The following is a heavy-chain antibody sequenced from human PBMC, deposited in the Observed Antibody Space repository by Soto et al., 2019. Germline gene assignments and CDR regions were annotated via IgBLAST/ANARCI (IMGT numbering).Heavy chain of an antibody. CDR3: ARHREWELLLGNGGYFDY. J-gene: IGHJ4*02. D-gene: IGHD1-26*01. Sequence: ASVKVSCKASGYTFTSYGISWVRQAPGQGLEWMGWISAYNGNTNYAQKLQGRFTMTTDTSTSTAYMELRSLRSDDTAVYYCARHREWELLLGNGGYFDYWGQGTLVTVSS. V-gene: IGHV1-18*04. CDR2: ISAYNGNT. CDR1: GYTFTSYG.